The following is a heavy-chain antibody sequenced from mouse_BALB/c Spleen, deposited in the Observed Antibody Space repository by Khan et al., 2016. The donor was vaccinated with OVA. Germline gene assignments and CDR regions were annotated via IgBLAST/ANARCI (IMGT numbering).Heavy chain of an antibody. CDR2: IYPGSGST. CDR3: ARSGYGTMGY. J-gene: IGHJ2*01. V-gene: IGHV1-77*01. Sequence: QVQLQQPGPVLVKPGASVKMSCKASVYTFTDYIINWVRQRTGQGLEWIGQIYPGSGSTYYNEKFKGMATLTADKSSNTAFKQLRSLTSEDSAFYSCARSGYGTMGYWGQGTTLTVSS. CDR1: VYTFTDYI. D-gene: IGHD1-1*02.